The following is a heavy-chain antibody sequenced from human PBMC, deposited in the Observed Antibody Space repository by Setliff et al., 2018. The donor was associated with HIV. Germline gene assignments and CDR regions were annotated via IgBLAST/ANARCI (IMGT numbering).Heavy chain of an antibody. CDR2: LNPNSGNT. J-gene: IGHJ6*02. Sequence: ASVKVSCKASEYTFTSYDITWVRQATGQGLEWMGWLNPNSGNTGFTQKFQGRVTMTRNTSISTAYMELSSLRSEDTAVYYCARTQSLGGYYSRGHDYGMDVWGQGTTVTVSS. V-gene: IGHV1-8*01. CDR1: EYTFTSYD. D-gene: IGHD3-22*01. CDR3: ARTQSLGGYYSRGHDYGMDV.